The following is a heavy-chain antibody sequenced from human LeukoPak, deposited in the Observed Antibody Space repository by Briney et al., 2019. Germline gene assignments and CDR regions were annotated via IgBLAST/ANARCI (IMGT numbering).Heavy chain of an antibody. CDR3: ARDLRPYDILTGYQAH. J-gene: IGHJ4*02. D-gene: IGHD3-9*01. CDR2: IWYDGSNK. CDR1: GFTFSSYG. Sequence: PGGSLRLSCAASGFTFSSYGMHWVRQAPGKGLECVAVIWYDGSNKYYADSVNGRFTISRDNSKNTLYLQMNSLRAEDTAVYYCARDLRPYDILTGYQAHWGQGTLVTVSS. V-gene: IGHV3-33*01.